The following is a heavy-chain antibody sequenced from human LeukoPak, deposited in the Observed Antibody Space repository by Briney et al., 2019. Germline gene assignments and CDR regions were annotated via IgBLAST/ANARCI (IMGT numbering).Heavy chain of an antibody. D-gene: IGHD6-13*01. Sequence: ASVKVSCKASGGTFSSYAISWVRQAPGQGLEWMGGIIPIFGTANYAQKFQGRVTITADESTSTAYMELSSLRSEDTAVYYCASNDRYSSSWLLDYRGQGTLVTVSS. V-gene: IGHV1-69*13. CDR3: ASNDRYSSSWLLDY. CDR1: GGTFSSYA. J-gene: IGHJ4*02. CDR2: IIPIFGTA.